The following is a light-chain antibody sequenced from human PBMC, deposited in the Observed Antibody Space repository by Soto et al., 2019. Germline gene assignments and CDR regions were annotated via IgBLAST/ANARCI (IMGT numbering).Light chain of an antibody. J-gene: IGKJ5*01. Sequence: IVLTQSPGTLSLSPGERATLSCRASQSVSSSYVAWYQQRPGQAPRLLIYAASRRAAGIPDRFSGSGSGTDFTLTISRLETEDFAVYYCQQYGGSPPITFGQGTRLEIK. CDR3: QQYGGSPPIT. CDR2: AAS. CDR1: QSVSSSY. V-gene: IGKV3-20*01.